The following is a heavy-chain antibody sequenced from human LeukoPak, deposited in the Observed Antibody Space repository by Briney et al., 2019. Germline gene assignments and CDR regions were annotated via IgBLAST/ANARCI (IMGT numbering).Heavy chain of an antibody. CDR2: VTSYNGDT. CDR1: GYTFNNYG. D-gene: IGHD3-9*01. Sequence: PGASVKVSCKASGYTFNNYGISWVQQAPGQGLEWMGWVTSYNGDTNYAQKFQGRVTMSTDTSTSTAYMELRSLRFDDTAIYYCAKDWHILTGRNCFDPWGQGTLVTVSS. V-gene: IGHV1-18*01. J-gene: IGHJ5*02. CDR3: AKDWHILTGRNCFDP.